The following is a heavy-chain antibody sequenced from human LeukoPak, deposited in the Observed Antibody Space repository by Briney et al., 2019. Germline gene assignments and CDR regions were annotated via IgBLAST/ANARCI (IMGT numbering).Heavy chain of an antibody. D-gene: IGHD1-14*01. Sequence: PGGSLRLSCAASGFTVSSNYMSWVRQAPGKGLVWVSSINSDGSSTRYADSVKGRFTISRDNAKDTLYLQMNSLRAEDTAVYYCARLPTGSPLHYWGQGTLVTVSS. J-gene: IGHJ4*02. CDR2: INSDGSST. CDR1: GFTVSSNY. V-gene: IGHV3-74*01. CDR3: ARLPTGSPLHY.